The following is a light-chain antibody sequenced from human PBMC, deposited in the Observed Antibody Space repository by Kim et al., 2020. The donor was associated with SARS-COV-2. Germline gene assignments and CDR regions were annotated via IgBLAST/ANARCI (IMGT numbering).Light chain of an antibody. J-gene: IGLJ1*01. V-gene: IGLV1-40*01. CDR1: GPHIGTKYD. CDR2: GSN. CDR3: QSSDSSLGAYV. Sequence: RVTISCTGSGPHIGTKYDGHWYRQLPGTAPKLLVYGSNSRASGVPDRLSGSKSGTSASLTITGLQPDDEADYYCQSSDSSLGAYVFGSGTKVTVL.